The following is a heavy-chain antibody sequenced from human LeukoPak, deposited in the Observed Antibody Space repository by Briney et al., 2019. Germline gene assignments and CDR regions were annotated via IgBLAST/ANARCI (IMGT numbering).Heavy chain of an antibody. J-gene: IGHJ2*01. CDR3: ARDDVLSLGISFDL. CDR1: GFTFTTYE. V-gene: IGHV3-48*03. CDR2: ISGSGSSI. Sequence: PGGSLRLSCASSGFTFTTYEVNWVRQAPGKGLEWDSYISGSGSSIYYADSVEGRFTISRDNAKPSLYLQMNSLRAEDTAVYYCARDDVLSLGISFDLWGRGTLVTVSS. D-gene: IGHD3-10*02.